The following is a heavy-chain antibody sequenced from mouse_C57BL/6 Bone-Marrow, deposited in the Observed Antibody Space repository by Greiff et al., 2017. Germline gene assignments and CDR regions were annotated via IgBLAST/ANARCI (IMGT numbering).Heavy chain of an antibody. J-gene: IGHJ3*01. D-gene: IGHD3-2*02. Sequence: VQLKQSGAELVRPGASVKLSCTASGFNIKDDYMHWVKQRPEQGLEWIGWIDPENGDTEYASKFQGKATITADTSSNTAYLQLSSLTSEDTAVYYCTTAAQRFAYWGQGTLVTVSA. CDR1: GFNIKDDY. CDR2: IDPENGDT. V-gene: IGHV14-4*01. CDR3: TTAAQRFAY.